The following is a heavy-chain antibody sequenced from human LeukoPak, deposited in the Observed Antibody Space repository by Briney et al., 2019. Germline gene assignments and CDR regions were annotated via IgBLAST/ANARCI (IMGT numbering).Heavy chain of an antibody. Sequence: GGSLRLSCAASGFTFSRFGMHWVRQAPGKGLEWVSAINLSGGGTTYADSVKGRFTISRDNSKNTLYLQMNSLRAEDTAIYYCAIRGSAWYMDCWGQGTLVTVSS. D-gene: IGHD6-19*01. CDR3: AIRGSAWYMDC. V-gene: IGHV3-23*01. CDR1: GFTFSRFG. CDR2: INLSGGGT. J-gene: IGHJ4*02.